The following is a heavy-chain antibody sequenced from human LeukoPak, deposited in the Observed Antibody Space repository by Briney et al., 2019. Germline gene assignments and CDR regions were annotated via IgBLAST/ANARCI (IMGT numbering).Heavy chain of an antibody. D-gene: IGHD3-22*01. CDR2: ISWNSGSI. V-gene: IGHV3-9*01. J-gene: IGHJ3*02. CDR3: ASYMSSGYRDDAFDI. Sequence: PGGSLRLSCAASGFTFDDYAMHWVRQAPGKGLEWVSGISWNSGSIGYADSVKGRFTISRDNSKNTLYLQMNSLRAEDTAVYYCASYMSSGYRDDAFDIWGQGTMVTVSS. CDR1: GFTFDDYA.